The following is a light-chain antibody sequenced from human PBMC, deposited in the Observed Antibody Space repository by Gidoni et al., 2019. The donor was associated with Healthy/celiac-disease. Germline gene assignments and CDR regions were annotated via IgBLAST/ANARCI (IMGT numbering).Light chain of an antibody. CDR2: YDD. J-gene: IGLJ2*01. CDR3: AAWDDSLNCVV. Sequence: QSVLTQPPSVSEAPRQRVTISSSGSSSNIGNNAVNWYQQFPGKAPKLLIYYDDLLPPGVSDRFSGSKSGTSASLAISVLQSEDEADYYCAAWDDSLNCVVFGGGTKLTVL. CDR1: SSNIGNNA. V-gene: IGLV1-36*01.